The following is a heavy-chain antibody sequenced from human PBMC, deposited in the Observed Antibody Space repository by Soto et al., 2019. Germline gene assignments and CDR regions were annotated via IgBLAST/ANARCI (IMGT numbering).Heavy chain of an antibody. CDR1: GGSISSYY. Sequence: SETLSLTCTVSGGSISSYYWSWIRQPPGKGLEWIGYIYYSGSTNYNPSLKSRVTISVDTSKNQFSLKLSSVTAADTAVYYCARRLEVVYDFWSGYYNDYYYYYMDVWGKGTTVTVSS. V-gene: IGHV4-59*08. D-gene: IGHD3-3*01. CDR3: ARRLEVVYDFWSGYYNDYYYYYMDV. J-gene: IGHJ6*03. CDR2: IYYSGST.